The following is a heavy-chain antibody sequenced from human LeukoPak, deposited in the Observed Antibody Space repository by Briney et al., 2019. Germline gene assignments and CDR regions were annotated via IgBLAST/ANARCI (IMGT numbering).Heavy chain of an antibody. CDR3: ASRESSMARSH. V-gene: IGHV3-7*01. Sequence: GGPLRLSCAASGFIISDYWMNWLRQVPGKGLEWVANIKEDGSVQDYVDSVRGRFTISRDNAKNSVYLQMNSLRVEDTAVYYCASRESSMARSHWGQGTLVTVSS. CDR1: GFIISDYW. CDR2: IKEDGSVQ. J-gene: IGHJ4*02. D-gene: IGHD3-10*01.